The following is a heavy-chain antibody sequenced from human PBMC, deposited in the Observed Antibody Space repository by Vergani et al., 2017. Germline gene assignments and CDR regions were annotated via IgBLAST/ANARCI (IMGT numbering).Heavy chain of an antibody. J-gene: IGHJ5*02. Sequence: QVQLVQSGAEVKKPGASVEVSCKASGYTFSTYGISWVRQAPGQGLEWMGWISAYNGNTNYPEKFQGRLTMTTDTSTRTAYMELRSLRSDDTAVYYCARDSRYCXSTSCYVGRDWFDPWGQGTLVTVSS. CDR3: ARDSRYCXSTSCYVGRDWFDP. V-gene: IGHV1-18*01. D-gene: IGHD2-2*01. CDR2: ISAYNGNT. CDR1: GYTFSTYG.